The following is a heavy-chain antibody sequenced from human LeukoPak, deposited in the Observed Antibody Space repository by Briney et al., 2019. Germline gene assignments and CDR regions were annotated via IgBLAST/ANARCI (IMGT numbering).Heavy chain of an antibody. D-gene: IGHD1-26*01. V-gene: IGHV4/OR15-8*02. Sequence: SETLSLTRGVSGGSISGTNWWSWVRQPPGKGLEWTGEISLAGQTNYNPSLYGRVTMSLDKSSNQLSLHLTSVTAADTATYFCSRESGPFCPFGYWGQGTLVIVSS. CDR2: ISLAGQT. J-gene: IGHJ4*02. CDR1: GGSISGTNW. CDR3: SRESGPFCPFGY.